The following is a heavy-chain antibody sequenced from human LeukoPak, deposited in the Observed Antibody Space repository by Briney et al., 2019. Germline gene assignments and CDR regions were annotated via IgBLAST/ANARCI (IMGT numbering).Heavy chain of an antibody. CDR1: GGSFSGYY. J-gene: IGHJ5*02. Sequence: SETLSLTCAVYGGSFSGYYWSWIRQPPGKGLEWIGEINHSESTNYNPSLKSRVSISVDTSKNQFSLKLSSVTAADTAVYYCARKRRIAAAANWFDPWGQGTLVTVSS. V-gene: IGHV4-34*01. D-gene: IGHD6-13*01. CDR2: INHSEST. CDR3: ARKRRIAAAANWFDP.